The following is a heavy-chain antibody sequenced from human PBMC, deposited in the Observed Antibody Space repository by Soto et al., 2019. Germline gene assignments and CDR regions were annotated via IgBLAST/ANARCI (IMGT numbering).Heavy chain of an antibody. J-gene: IGHJ5*02. D-gene: IGHD2-2*01. CDR1: GYTFTSYA. Sequence: GASVKVSCKASGYTFTSYAMHWVRQAPGQRLEWMGWINAGNGNTKYSQKFQGRVTITRDTSASTAYMELSSLRSEDTAVYYCARDLSVVPAVLGVSDPWGQGTLVTVSS. V-gene: IGHV1-3*01. CDR3: ARDLSVVPAVLGVSDP. CDR2: INAGNGNT.